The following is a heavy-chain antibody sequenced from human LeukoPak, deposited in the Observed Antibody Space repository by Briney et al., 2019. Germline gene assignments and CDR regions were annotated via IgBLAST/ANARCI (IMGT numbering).Heavy chain of an antibody. Sequence: GGSLRLSCSASGFTFSSSAMHWVRQAPGKGLEYVSAIVSNGGSTYYADSVKGRFTISRDNSKNTLYLQMNSLRAEDTAVYYCARWGYCSGGNCYIDYWGQGTLVTVSS. CDR1: GFTFSSSA. CDR2: IVSNGGST. CDR3: ARWGYCSGGNCYIDY. J-gene: IGHJ4*02. V-gene: IGHV3-64*04. D-gene: IGHD2-15*01.